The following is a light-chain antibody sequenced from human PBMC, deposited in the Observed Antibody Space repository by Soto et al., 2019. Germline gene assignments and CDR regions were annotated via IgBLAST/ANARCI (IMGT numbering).Light chain of an antibody. CDR2: WAS. V-gene: IGKV4-1*01. Sequence: DIVMTQSPDSLAASLGERATINCKSSRGVSYSFDNRNHLAWYQQKPGQPPKLLIYWASTRESGVPDRFSGSGSGTDFTLTISSLQAEDVAVYYCQQYSSTPLTFGGGTKVEIK. CDR1: RGVSYSFDNRNH. J-gene: IGKJ4*01. CDR3: QQYSSTPLT.